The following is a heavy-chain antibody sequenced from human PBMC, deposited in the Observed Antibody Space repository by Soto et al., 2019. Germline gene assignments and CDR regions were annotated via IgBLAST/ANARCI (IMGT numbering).Heavy chain of an antibody. CDR3: VRATYFSDSSGYTRCLDY. V-gene: IGHV3-72*01. D-gene: IGHD3-22*01. J-gene: IGHJ4*02. CDR1: GFTLSDHY. Sequence: GVSQSLSSSGSGFTLSDHYIDWVRPANGKGLEWVGRSRDKPQGYSTAYAASVKGRFTTSRDESKNSAYLQMNSLKTEDTAVYDCVRATYFSDSSGYTRCLDYWGQGTLVTVS. CDR2: SRDKPQGYST.